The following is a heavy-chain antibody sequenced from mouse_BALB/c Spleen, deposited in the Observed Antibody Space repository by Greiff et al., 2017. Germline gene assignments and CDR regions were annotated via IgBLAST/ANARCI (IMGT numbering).Heavy chain of an antibody. J-gene: IGHJ4*01. CDR1: GYTFTSYT. CDR3: ARRGYGNSLAMDY. Sequence: VQVVESGAELARPGASVKMSCNASGYTFTSYTMHWVKQRPGQGLEWIGYINPSSGYTNYNQKFKDKATLTADKSSSTAYMQLSSLTSEDSAVYYCARRGYGNSLAMDYWGQGTSVTVSS. V-gene: IGHV1-4*01. CDR2: INPSSGYT. D-gene: IGHD2-10*02.